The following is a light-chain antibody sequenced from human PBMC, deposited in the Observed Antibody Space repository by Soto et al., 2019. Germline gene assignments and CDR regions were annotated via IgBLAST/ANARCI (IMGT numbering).Light chain of an antibody. CDR3: QQYNSIPDT. CDR2: DAS. J-gene: IGKJ2*01. V-gene: IGKV1-5*01. Sequence: GDRVTITCRASQSISSWLAWYQQKPGKAPKILIYDASFLESGVPSRFSGSGSGTEFTLTISSLQPDDFATYYCQQYNSIPDTFGQGTKVDIK. CDR1: QSISSW.